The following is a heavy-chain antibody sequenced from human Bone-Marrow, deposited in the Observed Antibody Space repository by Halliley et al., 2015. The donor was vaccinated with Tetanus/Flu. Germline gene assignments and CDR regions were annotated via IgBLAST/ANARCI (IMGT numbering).Heavy chain of an antibody. CDR3: ARGGGRYYSPYD. D-gene: IGHD3-10*01. J-gene: IGHJ4*02. CDR2: IYAGGTA. V-gene: IGHV3-53*01. Sequence: CAASGFTVNNNYLSWVRQAPGKGLEWVSSIYAGGTAYLADSVRGRFTISRDESKNTVYLQMNNLRVEDTAVYHCARGGGRYYSPYDWGQGTLVTVSS. CDR1: GFTVNNNY.